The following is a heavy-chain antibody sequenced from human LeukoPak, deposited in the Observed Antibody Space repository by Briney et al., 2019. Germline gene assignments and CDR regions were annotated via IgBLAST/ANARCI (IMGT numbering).Heavy chain of an antibody. CDR2: ISAYNGNT. CDR1: GYTFTTYG. Sequence: ASVKVSCKASGYTFTTYGITWVRQAPGQGLEWMGWISAYNGNTNYAQKFQGRVTMTTDASTSTAYMELRSLRSDDTAVYYCARAELRYFDWPPGDYWGQGTLVTVSS. J-gene: IGHJ4*02. CDR3: ARAELRYFDWPPGDY. V-gene: IGHV1-18*01. D-gene: IGHD3-9*01.